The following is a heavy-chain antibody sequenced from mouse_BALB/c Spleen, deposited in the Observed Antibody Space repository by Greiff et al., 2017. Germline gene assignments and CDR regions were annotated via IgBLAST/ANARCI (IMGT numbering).Heavy chain of an antibody. J-gene: IGHJ3*01. CDR1: GFSLTSYD. CDR2: IWTGGGT. CDR3: VRGYDGPQAWFAY. D-gene: IGHD2-3*01. Sequence: QVQLKESGPGLVAPSQSLSITCTVSGFSLTSYDISWIRQPPGKGLEWLGVIWTGGGTNYNSAFMSRLSISKDNSKSQVFLKMNSLQTDDTAIYYCVRGYDGPQAWFAYWGQGTLVTVSA. V-gene: IGHV2-9-2*01.